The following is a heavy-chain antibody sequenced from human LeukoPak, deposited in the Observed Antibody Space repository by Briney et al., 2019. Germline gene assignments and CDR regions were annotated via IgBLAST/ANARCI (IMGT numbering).Heavy chain of an antibody. Sequence: GASAKVSCKASGYIFTSYGISWVRQAPGQGLEWMGWINPYNGNTNYAQNLQGRVTMTTDTSTSTAYMELRSLRSDDTAMYYCARDYSIKWSNWFHSWGQGTLVTVSS. CDR2: INPYNGNT. V-gene: IGHV1-18*01. J-gene: IGHJ5*01. D-gene: IGHD6-13*01. CDR1: GYIFTSYG. CDR3: ARDYSIKWSNWFHS.